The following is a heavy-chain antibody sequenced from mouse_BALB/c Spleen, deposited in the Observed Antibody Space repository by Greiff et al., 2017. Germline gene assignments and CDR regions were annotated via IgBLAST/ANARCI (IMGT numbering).Heavy chain of an antibody. CDR2: ISSGSSTI. V-gene: IGHV5-17*02. J-gene: IGHJ2*01. Sequence: EVKLVESGGGLVQPGGSRKLSCAASGFTFSSFGMHWVRQAPEKGLEWVAYISSGSSTIYYADTVKGRFTISRDNPKNTLFLQMTSLRSEDTAMYYCARLYYYGSSLDYWGQGTTLTVSS. D-gene: IGHD1-1*01. CDR1: GFTFSSFG. CDR3: ARLYYYGSSLDY.